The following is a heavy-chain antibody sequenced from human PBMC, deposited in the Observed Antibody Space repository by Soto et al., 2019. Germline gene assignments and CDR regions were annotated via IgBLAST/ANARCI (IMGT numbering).Heavy chain of an antibody. D-gene: IGHD2-2*01. Sequence: EVQLVESGGGLVQPGGSLRLSCAASGFTFSSYSMNWVRQAPGKGLEWVAYISSSRSTIYYADSVKGRVTISRDNAKNSMYQPMNSLRAEDSAVYYCARDCPGSSTHCYGNESCDSGGQGTLVTVSS. CDR2: ISSSRSTI. CDR1: GFTFSSYS. J-gene: IGHJ5*01. V-gene: IGHV3-48*01. CDR3: ARDCPGSSTHCYGNESCDS.